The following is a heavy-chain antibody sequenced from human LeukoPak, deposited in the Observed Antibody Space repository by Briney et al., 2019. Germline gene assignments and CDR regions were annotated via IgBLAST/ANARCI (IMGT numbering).Heavy chain of an antibody. D-gene: IGHD7-27*01. V-gene: IGHV3-23*01. CDR1: EFTFSNYA. Sequence: GGSLRLSCVTSEFTFSNYAMSWVRQAPGKGLEWLSTIGGGSENTYCADSVRGRFTISRDNSKNTVYLQMKSLRADDTAVYFCAKVLTGSQDYWGQGTLVTVSS. CDR2: IGGGSENT. J-gene: IGHJ4*02. CDR3: AKVLTGSQDY.